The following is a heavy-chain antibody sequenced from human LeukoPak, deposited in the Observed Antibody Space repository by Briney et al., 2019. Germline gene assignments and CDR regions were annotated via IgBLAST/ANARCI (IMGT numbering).Heavy chain of an antibody. V-gene: IGHV3-23*01. CDR2: INDRGIAT. CDR1: GFTFSNYA. CDR3: ASEMGDYGSGSYYKGFDY. Sequence: GGSLRLSCAASGFTFSNYAMSWVCQAPGKGLEWVSTINDRGIATYYADSVKGRFTISRDNSKNTLYLQMNSLRAEDTAVYYCASEMGDYGSGSYYKGFDYWGQGTLVTVSS. J-gene: IGHJ4*02. D-gene: IGHD3-10*01.